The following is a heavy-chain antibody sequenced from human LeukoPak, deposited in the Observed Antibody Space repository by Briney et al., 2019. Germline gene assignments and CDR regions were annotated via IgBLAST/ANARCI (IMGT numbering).Heavy chain of an antibody. CDR1: GYTFTSYD. V-gene: IGHV1-8*01. CDR2: MNPNSGNT. J-gene: IGHJ4*02. Sequence: ASVTVSRKASGYTFTSYDINWVRQATGQGLEWMGWMNPNSGNTGYAQKFQGRVTMTRNTSISTAYMELSSLRSEDTAVYYRASGTSYGLIDYWGQGTLVTVSS. CDR3: ASGTSYGLIDY. D-gene: IGHD5-18*01.